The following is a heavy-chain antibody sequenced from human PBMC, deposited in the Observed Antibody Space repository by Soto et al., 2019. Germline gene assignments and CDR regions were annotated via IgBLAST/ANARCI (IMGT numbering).Heavy chain of an antibody. V-gene: IGHV4-34*01. J-gene: IGHJ5*02. D-gene: IGHD3-3*01. Sequence: QVQLQQWGAGLLKPSETLSLTCAVYGGSFSGYYWSWIRQPPGKGLEWIGEINHSGSTNYNPSLKSRVTISVDTSKNHFSLKLSSVTAADTAVYYYERGGARLYDFRSGNKRNWFDPCGQGTLVTVSS. CDR1: GGSFSGYY. CDR3: ERGGARLYDFRSGNKRNWFDP. CDR2: INHSGST.